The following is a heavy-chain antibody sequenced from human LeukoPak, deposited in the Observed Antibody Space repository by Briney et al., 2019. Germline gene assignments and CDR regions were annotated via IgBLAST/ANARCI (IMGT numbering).Heavy chain of an antibody. D-gene: IGHD4-23*01. J-gene: IGHJ4*02. Sequence: PGGSLRLSCAASGFTFSSYGMHWVRQAPGKGLEWVAVISYDGSNKYYADSVKGRFTISRDNSKNTLYLQMNSLRAEDTAVYYCAKEMVVTGLDYWGQGTLVTVSS. CDR1: GFTFSSYG. CDR3: AKEMVVTGLDY. CDR2: ISYDGSNK. V-gene: IGHV3-30*18.